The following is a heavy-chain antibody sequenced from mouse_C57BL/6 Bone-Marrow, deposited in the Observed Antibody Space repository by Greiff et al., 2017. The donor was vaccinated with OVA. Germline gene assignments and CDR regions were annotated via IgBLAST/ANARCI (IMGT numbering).Heavy chain of an antibody. D-gene: IGHD1-1*01. CDR2: ISDGGSYT. Sequence: EVHLVESGGGLVKPGGSLKLSCAASGFTFSSYAMSWVRQTPEKRLEWVATISDGGSYTYYPDNVKGRFTISRDNAKNNLYLQMSHLKSEDTAMYYCARGGITGPHYWGQGTTLTVSS. V-gene: IGHV5-4*01. J-gene: IGHJ2*01. CDR3: ARGGITGPHY. CDR1: GFTFSSYA.